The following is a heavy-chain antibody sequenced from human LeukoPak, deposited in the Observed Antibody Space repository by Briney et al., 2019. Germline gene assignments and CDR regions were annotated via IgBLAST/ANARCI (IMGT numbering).Heavy chain of an antibody. Sequence: GGSLRLSCAASGFTFSTYWMHWVRQAPGEGLVWVSRINTDGSSTTYADSVKGRFTISRDNAKNSLYLQMNSLRAEDTAVYYCARAGYYDSSGLDYWGQGTLVTVSS. CDR2: INTDGSST. V-gene: IGHV3-74*01. J-gene: IGHJ4*02. CDR1: GFTFSTYW. D-gene: IGHD3-22*01. CDR3: ARAGYYDSSGLDY.